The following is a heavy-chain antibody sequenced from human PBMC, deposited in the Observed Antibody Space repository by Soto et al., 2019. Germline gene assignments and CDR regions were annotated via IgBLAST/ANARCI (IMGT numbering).Heavy chain of an antibody. CDR3: TTLRLDP. CDR2: VNTNTGVT. D-gene: IGHD3-9*01. CDR1: GYTFTAFY. Sequence: QAQLVQSGSEVKKPGASVKVSCQASGYTFTAFYMNWVRQAPGQGLEWMGWVNTNTGVTKYAQKFQGRVTMTRDTSINTAYMELSGLTSDDTAVYYCTTLRLDPWGQGTLVTVSS. J-gene: IGHJ5*02. V-gene: IGHV1-2*02.